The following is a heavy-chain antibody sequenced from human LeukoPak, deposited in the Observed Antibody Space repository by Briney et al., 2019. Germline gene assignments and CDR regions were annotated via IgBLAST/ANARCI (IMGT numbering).Heavy chain of an antibody. J-gene: IGHJ4*02. CDR1: GGSFSGYY. CDR3: ARGRADYGDSSPFDY. CDR2: INHSGST. D-gene: IGHD4-17*01. Sequence: SETLSPTCAVYGGSFSGYYWSWIRQPPGKGLEWIGEINHSGSTNYNPSLKSRVAISVDTSKNQFSLKLSSVTAADTAVYYCARGRADYGDSSPFDYWGQGTLVTVSS. V-gene: IGHV4-34*01.